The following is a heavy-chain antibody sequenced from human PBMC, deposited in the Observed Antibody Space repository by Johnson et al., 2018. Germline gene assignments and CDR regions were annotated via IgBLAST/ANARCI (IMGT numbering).Heavy chain of an antibody. J-gene: IGHJ6*03. CDR3: ARDGGLEHCSRTSCIPYYMGV. CDR1: GFTFSSNA. Sequence: VQLQESGGGVVQPGGSLRLSCAASGFTFSSNAMHWVRQAPGKGLECISSFSSNGDSAYHANSVKGRFSFSRDNSKNTLYLQMNSLRAEDTAVYYWARDGGLEHCSRTSCIPYYMGVWGKGTTVTVSS. D-gene: IGHD2-2*01. CDR2: FSSNGDSA. V-gene: IGHV3-64*01.